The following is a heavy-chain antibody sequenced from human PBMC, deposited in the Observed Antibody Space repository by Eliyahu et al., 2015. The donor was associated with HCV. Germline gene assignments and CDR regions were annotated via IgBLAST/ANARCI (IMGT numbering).Heavy chain of an antibody. D-gene: IGHD2-15*01. CDR1: GFTFSRYX. CDR2: ISYDGNNK. V-gene: IGHV3-30*03. Sequence: QVHLVESGGGVIHPGXSLRLSCAASGFTFSRYXMXWVRQAPGXGLEWVAVISYDGNNKNYVDSVKGRFTISRDNSKNTLYLQMNSLRTEDTAVYYCASVAGHCSGGSCYSSPPDQTDPFYSDYWGQGTQVTVSS. CDR3: ASVAGHCSGGSCYSSPPDQTDPFYSDY. J-gene: IGHJ4*02.